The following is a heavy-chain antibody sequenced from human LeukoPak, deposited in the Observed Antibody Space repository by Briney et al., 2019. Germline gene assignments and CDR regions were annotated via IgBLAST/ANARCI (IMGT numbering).Heavy chain of an antibody. CDR1: GFTFGDYA. V-gene: IGHV3-49*04. CDR3: ARISAGSSLDY. D-gene: IGHD6-6*01. Sequence: GGSLRLSCTASGFTFGDYAMSWVRQAPGEGLEWVGFIRGKPYGGTTEYAASVKGTFTISRDDSKSIAYLQMNSLKTEDTALYYCARISAGSSLDYWGQGTLASVSS. J-gene: IGHJ4*02. CDR2: IRGKPYGGTT.